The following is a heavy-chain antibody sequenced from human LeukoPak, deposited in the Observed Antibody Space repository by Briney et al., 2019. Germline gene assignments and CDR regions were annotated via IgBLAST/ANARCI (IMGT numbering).Heavy chain of an antibody. V-gene: IGHV3-48*04. CDR1: GFPFSSYS. Sequence: GGSLRLSCAASGFPFSSYSMNWVRQAPGKGLEWVSYISSSGSSIYYADSVKGRFTISRDNAKNSLYLQMNSLRAEDTAVYYCARKYCSSTSCLFDCWGQGTLVTVSS. CDR2: ISSSGSSI. D-gene: IGHD2-2*01. CDR3: ARKYCSSTSCLFDC. J-gene: IGHJ4*02.